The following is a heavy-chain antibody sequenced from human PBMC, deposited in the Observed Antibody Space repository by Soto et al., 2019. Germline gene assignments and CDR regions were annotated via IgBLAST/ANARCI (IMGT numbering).Heavy chain of an antibody. J-gene: IGHJ5*02. V-gene: IGHV1-18*01. D-gene: IGHD3-3*01. CDR1: GYTFTSYG. CDR2: ISAYNGNT. CDR3: ARERGIFGVVTDNWFDP. Sequence: ASVKVSCKASGYTFTSYGISWVRQAPGQGLEWMGWISAYNGNTNYAQKLQGRVTMTTDTSTSTAYMELRSLRSDDTAVYYCARERGIFGVVTDNWFDPWGQGTLVTVSS.